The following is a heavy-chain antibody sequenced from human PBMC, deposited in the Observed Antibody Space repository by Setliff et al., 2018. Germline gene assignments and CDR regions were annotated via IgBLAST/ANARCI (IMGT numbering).Heavy chain of an antibody. CDR2: ISGYNGYT. CDR1: GYTFAKYG. Sequence: ASVKVSCKAFGYTFAKYGTSRVRQAPGQGLEWMGWISGYNGYTVYAQKFQGRVTMTTDTSASTAYMELSSLRSEDTAVYYCARDKGYDSSGYYFYYYYYMDVWGKGTTVTVSS. J-gene: IGHJ6*03. V-gene: IGHV1-18*01. CDR3: ARDKGYDSSGYYFYYYYYMDV. D-gene: IGHD3-22*01.